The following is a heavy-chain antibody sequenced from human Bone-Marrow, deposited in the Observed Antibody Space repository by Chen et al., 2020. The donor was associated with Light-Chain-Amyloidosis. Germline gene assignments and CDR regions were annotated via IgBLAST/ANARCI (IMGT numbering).Heavy chain of an antibody. CDR1: GVTVSRYW. CDR3: ASYNGGAALNI. CDR2: IKEDGSEK. D-gene: IGHD3-16*01. V-gene: IGHV3-7*01. J-gene: IGHJ3*02. Sequence: EVQLVESGGGLVQAGGSLRLSCAASGVTVSRYWMSWVRQAPGKGMEWVTNIKEDGSEKYYVDSVKGRFTISRDNAKNSVYLQMNSLKDEDTALYYCASYNGGAALNIWGQGTMVTVSS.